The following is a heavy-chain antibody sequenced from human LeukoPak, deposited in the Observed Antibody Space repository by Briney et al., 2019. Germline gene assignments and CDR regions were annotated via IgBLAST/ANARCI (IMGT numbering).Heavy chain of an antibody. J-gene: IGHJ4*02. CDR1: GFTFSSYA. V-gene: IGHV3-23*01. CDR3: AKESIAVADY. D-gene: IGHD6-19*01. Sequence: GGXLRLSCAACGFTFSSYAMSWVRQAPGKGVEGVSAISGSGGSTYYADSVKGGFTIYRDNSKNTLYLQMNSLRAEDTAVYYCAKESIAVADYWGQGTLVTVSS. CDR2: ISGSGGST.